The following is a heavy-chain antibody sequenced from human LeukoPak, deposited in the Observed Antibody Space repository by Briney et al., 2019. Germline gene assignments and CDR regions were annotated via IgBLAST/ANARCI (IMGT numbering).Heavy chain of an antibody. Sequence: GGSLRLSCAASGFTFSSYNMNWVRQAPGKGLEWVSYISSGSSTIYYADSVKGRFTISRDNARNSLYLQMNSLRAEDTAVYYCTRDRSSAYWGQGTLVTVSS. V-gene: IGHV3-48*01. CDR2: ISSGSSTI. D-gene: IGHD2-15*01. CDR3: TRDRSSAY. CDR1: GFTFSSYN. J-gene: IGHJ4*02.